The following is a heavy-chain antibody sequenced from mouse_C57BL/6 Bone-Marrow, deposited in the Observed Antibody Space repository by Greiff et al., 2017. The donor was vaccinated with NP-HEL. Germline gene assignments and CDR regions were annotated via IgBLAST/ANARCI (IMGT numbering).Heavy chain of an antibody. J-gene: IGHJ2*01. V-gene: IGHV14-4*01. CDR3: TTRGNSNYARDCFDY. D-gene: IGHD2-5*01. CDR2: IDPENGDT. Sequence: EVQLQQSGAELVRPGASVKLSCTASGFNIKDDYMHWVKQRPEQGLEWIGWIDPENGDTEYASKFQGKATITADTSSNTAYLQLSSLTSEDTAVYYCTTRGNSNYARDCFDYWGQGTTLTVSS. CDR1: GFNIKDDY.